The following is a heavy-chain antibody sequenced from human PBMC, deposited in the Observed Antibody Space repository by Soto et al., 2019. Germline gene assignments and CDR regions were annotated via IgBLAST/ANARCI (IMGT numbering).Heavy chain of an antibody. D-gene: IGHD3-10*01. Sequence: QVQLQESGPGLVKPSETLSLTCSVSGGSISSYYWSWIRQPPGKGLEWIGYIYYSGSTNYNPSLKSRVTPSVDTSKNQFSLKLSSVTAADTAIYYCAGNYYASGSVHYDYWGQGTLVTVSS. J-gene: IGHJ4*02. CDR3: AGNYYASGSVHYDY. V-gene: IGHV4-59*01. CDR1: GGSISSYY. CDR2: IYYSGST.